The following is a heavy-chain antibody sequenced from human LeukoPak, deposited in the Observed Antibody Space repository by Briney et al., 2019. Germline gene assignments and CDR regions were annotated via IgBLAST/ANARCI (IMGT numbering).Heavy chain of an antibody. CDR1: GGSISSYY. V-gene: IGHV4-59*01. Sequence: SETLSLTCTVSGGSISSYYWSWIRQPPGKGLEWIGYIYYSGSTNYNPSLKSRVTISVDTSKNQFSLKLSSVTAADTAVYYCARVDCSGGSCFGFDPWGQGTLVTVSS. D-gene: IGHD2-15*01. J-gene: IGHJ5*02. CDR2: IYYSGST. CDR3: ARVDCSGGSCFGFDP.